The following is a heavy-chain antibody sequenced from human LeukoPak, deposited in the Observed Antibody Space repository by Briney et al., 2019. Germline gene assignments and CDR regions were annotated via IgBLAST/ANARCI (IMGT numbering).Heavy chain of an antibody. D-gene: IGHD5-24*01. V-gene: IGHV4-39*01. CDR1: GFTFSDHY. CDR3: ARHRSKWLQSSFDY. CDR2: IFYSGNT. J-gene: IGHJ4*02. Sequence: GSLRLSCAVSGFTFSDHYWGWIRQPPGKGLEWIGSIFYSGNTYDNPSLKSRVTISVDTSKNQFSLKLNSVTAADTAVYYCARHRSKWLQSSFDYWGQRTLVTVSS.